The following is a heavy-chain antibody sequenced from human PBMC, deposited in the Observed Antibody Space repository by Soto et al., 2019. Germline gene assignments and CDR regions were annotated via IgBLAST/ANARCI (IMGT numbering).Heavy chain of an antibody. D-gene: IGHD1-26*01. Sequence: GGSLRLSCAASGFIFENFGMSWVRQAPGKGLEWISSISGSGFKKYYADSVKGRFTISRDNSKSTVYLELNNLSAEDTAVYHCAKNQGVELVPLATVDWFDPWGQGSVVTV. CDR3: AKNQGVELVPLATVDWFDP. J-gene: IGHJ5*02. V-gene: IGHV3-23*01. CDR1: GFIFENFG. CDR2: ISGSGFKK.